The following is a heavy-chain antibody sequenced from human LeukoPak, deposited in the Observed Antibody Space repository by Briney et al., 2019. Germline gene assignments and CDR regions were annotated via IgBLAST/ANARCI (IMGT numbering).Heavy chain of an antibody. V-gene: IGHV1-18*01. CDR1: GYTFTSYG. CDR2: ISAYNGHT. D-gene: IGHD3-10*01. J-gene: IGHJ5*02. Sequence: GASVKVSCKASGYTFTSYGISWVRQAPGQGLEWMGWISAYNGHTNYAQKFQGRVTMTTDTSTSTAYMELRSLRSDDTAVYYCATNILVRDIINWFDPWGQGTLVTVSS. CDR3: ATNILVRDIINWFDP.